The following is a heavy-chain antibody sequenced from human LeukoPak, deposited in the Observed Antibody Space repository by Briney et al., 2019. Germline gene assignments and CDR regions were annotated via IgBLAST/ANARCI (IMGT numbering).Heavy chain of an antibody. CDR3: AKDTVTPPLYYYYYGMDV. Sequence: GGSLRLSCAASGFTFSSYAMSWVRQAPGKGLEWVSAISGSGGSTYYADSVEGRFTISRDNSKNTLYLQMNSLRAEDTAVYYCAKDTVTPPLYYYYYGMDVWGQGTTVTVSS. J-gene: IGHJ6*02. CDR1: GFTFSSYA. D-gene: IGHD4-11*01. CDR2: ISGSGGST. V-gene: IGHV3-23*01.